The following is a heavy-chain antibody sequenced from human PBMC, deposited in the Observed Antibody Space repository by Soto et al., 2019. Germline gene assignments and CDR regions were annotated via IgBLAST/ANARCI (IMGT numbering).Heavy chain of an antibody. CDR1: GFTFSSYA. J-gene: IGHJ4*02. CDR3: AKRSSSSTFDY. CDR2: ISGSDDST. D-gene: IGHD6-6*01. Sequence: EVQLLESGGGLVQPGGSLRLSCAASGFTFSSYAMSWVRQAPGKGLEWVSVISGSDDSTYYADSVKGRFTISRDNSKNTLYLQMTSLRAEDTAVYYCAKRSSSSTFDYWGQGTLVTVSS. V-gene: IGHV3-23*01.